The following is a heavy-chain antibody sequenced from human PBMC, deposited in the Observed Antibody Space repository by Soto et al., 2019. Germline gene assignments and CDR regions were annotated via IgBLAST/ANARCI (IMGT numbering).Heavy chain of an antibody. V-gene: IGHV3-23*01. Sequence: GGSLRLSCAASGFTFSSYAMSWVRQAPGKGLEWVSAISGSGGSTYYADSVKGRFTISRDNSKNTLYLQMNSLRAEDTAVYYCAKMGVRGRDNSFTSCYSFWICKHGAFDIWGQGTMVTVSS. CDR2: ISGSGGST. CDR3: AKMGVRGRDNSFTSCYSFWICKHGAFDI. CDR1: GFTFSSYA. J-gene: IGHJ3*02. D-gene: IGHD2-2*01.